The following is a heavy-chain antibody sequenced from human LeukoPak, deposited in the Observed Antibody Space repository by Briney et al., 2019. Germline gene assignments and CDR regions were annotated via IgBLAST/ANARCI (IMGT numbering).Heavy chain of an antibody. D-gene: IGHD2-2*01. CDR2: ISGSGGST. V-gene: IGHV3-23*01. Sequence: GGSLRLSCAASGFTFSSYAMSWVRQAPGKGLEWVSAISGSGGSTYYADSVKGRFTISRDNSKNTLYLQMNSLRAEDTAVYYCARDGYVGCSSTSCPGYGMDVWGQGTTVTVFS. CDR3: ARDGYVGCSSTSCPGYGMDV. CDR1: GFTFSSYA. J-gene: IGHJ6*02.